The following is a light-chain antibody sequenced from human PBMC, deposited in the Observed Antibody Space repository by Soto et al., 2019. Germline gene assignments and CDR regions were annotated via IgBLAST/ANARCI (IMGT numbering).Light chain of an antibody. Sequence: DIHMTQSPSTLSASVGDEVTITCRASQSISSWLAWYKQKPGKAPKLLIYDASILESGVPSRFSGVGSGTDFTLTISSLQPDDFATYYCQQYNSYSSTFGQGTKVDIK. CDR1: QSISSW. CDR2: DAS. CDR3: QQYNSYSST. V-gene: IGKV1-5*01. J-gene: IGKJ1*01.